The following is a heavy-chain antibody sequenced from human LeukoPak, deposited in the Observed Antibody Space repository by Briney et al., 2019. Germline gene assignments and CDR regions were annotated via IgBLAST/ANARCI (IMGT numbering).Heavy chain of an antibody. CDR3: AREETIAAAGMAFDI. CDR1: GFTFSSYS. Sequence: PGGSLRLSCAASGFTFSSYSMNWVRQAPGKGLEWVSSISSSSSYIYYADSVKGRFTISRDNAKNSLYLQMNSLRAEDTAVYYCAREETIAAAGMAFDIWGQGTMVTVSS. J-gene: IGHJ3*02. D-gene: IGHD6-13*01. CDR2: ISSSSSYI. V-gene: IGHV3-21*01.